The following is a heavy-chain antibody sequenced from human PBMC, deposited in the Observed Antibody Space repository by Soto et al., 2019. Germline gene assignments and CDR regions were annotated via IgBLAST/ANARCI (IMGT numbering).Heavy chain of an antibody. CDR2: INHSGST. J-gene: IGHJ4*02. Sequence: SETLSLTCTVSGGSISSYYWSWIRQPPGKGLEWIGEINHSGSTNYNPSLKSRVTISVDTSKNQFSLKLTSVTAADTAVYYCARDKITGLFDYWGQGTQVTVSS. CDR1: GGSISSYY. V-gene: IGHV4-34*01. D-gene: IGHD2-8*02. CDR3: ARDKITGLFDY.